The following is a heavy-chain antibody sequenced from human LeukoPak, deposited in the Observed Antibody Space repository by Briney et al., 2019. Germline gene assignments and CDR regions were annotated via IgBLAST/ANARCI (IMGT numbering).Heavy chain of an antibody. V-gene: IGHV4-30-4*01. CDR1: GGSISSGDYY. J-gene: IGHJ4*02. CDR2: IYYSGST. Sequence: SQTLSLTCTVSGGSISSGDYYWSWIRQPPGKGLEWIGYIYYSGSTYYNPSLKCRVTMSVDTSKNQFSLKLSSVTAADTAVYYCVRELTYVDYWGQGTLVTVSS. CDR3: VRELTYVDY.